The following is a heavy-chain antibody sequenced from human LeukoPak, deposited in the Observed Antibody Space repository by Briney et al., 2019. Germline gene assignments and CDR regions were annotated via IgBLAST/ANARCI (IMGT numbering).Heavy chain of an antibody. D-gene: IGHD5-12*01. CDR3: AKVSYPQRYSGYDWPFFDY. V-gene: IGHV3-30*18. J-gene: IGHJ4*02. CDR1: GFTFSDYG. CDR2: ISYDGSNK. Sequence: GGSLRLSCAASGFTFSDYGMHWVRQAPGKGLEWVAVISYDGSNKYYADSVKGRFTISRDNSKNTLYLQMNSLRAEDTAVYYCAKVSYPQRYSGYDWPFFDYWGQGTLVTVSS.